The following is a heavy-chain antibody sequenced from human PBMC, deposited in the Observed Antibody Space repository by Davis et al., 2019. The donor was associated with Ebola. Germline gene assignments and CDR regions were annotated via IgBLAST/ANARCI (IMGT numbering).Heavy chain of an antibody. D-gene: IGHD1-7*01. V-gene: IGHV3-7*01. J-gene: IGHJ4*02. CDR1: GFTFSSYW. CDR3: ARGGELLSYYFDY. CDR2: IKQDGSEK. Sequence: GESLKISCAASGFTFSSYWMSWVRQAPGKGLEWVANIKQDGSEKYYVDSVKGRFTISRDNAKNSLYLQMNSLRAEDTAVYYCARGGELLSYYFDYWGQGTLVTVSS.